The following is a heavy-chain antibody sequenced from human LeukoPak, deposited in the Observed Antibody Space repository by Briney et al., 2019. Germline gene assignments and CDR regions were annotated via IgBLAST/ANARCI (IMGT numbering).Heavy chain of an antibody. D-gene: IGHD5-18*01. CDR2: INWNGGST. CDR1: GFTFDDYG. J-gene: IGHJ6*03. CDR3: ARDGQMGYSHGYYYYYYMDV. Sequence: AGGSLRLSCAASGFTFDDYGMSWVRQAPGKGLEWVSGINWNGGSTGYADSVKGRFTISRDNAKNSLYLQMNSLRAEDTALYYCARDGQMGYSHGYYYYYYMDVWGKGTTVTVSS. V-gene: IGHV3-20*04.